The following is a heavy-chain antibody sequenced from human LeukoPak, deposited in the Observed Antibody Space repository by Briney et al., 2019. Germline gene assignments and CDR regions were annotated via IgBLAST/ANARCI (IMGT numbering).Heavy chain of an antibody. CDR1: GFTLSSYA. V-gene: IGHV3-23*01. J-gene: IGHJ4*02. D-gene: IGHD2-21*01. CDR3: AKAPVTTCSGAYCYPFDY. Sequence: GGSLRLSCAASGFTLSSYAMSWVRQAPGKGLEWVSAISVSGNTYHADSVKGRFTISRDSSKNTLYLQMNRLRAEDAAVYYCAKAPVTTCSGAYCYPFDYWGQGTLVTASS. CDR2: ISVSGNT.